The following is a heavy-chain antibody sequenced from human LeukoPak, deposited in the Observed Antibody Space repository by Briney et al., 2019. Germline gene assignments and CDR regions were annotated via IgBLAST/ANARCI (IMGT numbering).Heavy chain of an antibody. J-gene: IGHJ4*02. CDR3: ARDPPRVFGVVIGYFDY. CDR1: GFTFSSYA. D-gene: IGHD3-3*01. CDR2: ISYDGSNK. Sequence: GGSLRLSCAASGFTFSSYAMHWVRQAPGKGLEWVAVISYDGSNKYYADSVKGRFTVSRDNSKNTLYLQMNSLRAEDTAVYYCARDPPRVFGVVIGYFDYWGQGTLVTVSS. V-gene: IGHV3-30*04.